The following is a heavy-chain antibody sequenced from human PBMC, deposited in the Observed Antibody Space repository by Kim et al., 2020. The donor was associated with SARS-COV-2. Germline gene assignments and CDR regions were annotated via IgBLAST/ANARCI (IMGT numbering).Heavy chain of an antibody. V-gene: IGHV4-31*02. CDR3: AASGYCSGGSCYGWFDP. D-gene: IGHD2-15*01. J-gene: IGHJ5*02. Sequence: LKSRVTISVDTSKNQCSLKLSSVTAADTAVYYCAASGYCSGGSCYGWFDPWGQGTLVTVSS.